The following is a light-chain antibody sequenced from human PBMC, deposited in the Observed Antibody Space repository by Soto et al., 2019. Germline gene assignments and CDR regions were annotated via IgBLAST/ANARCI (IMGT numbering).Light chain of an antibody. Sequence: QSVLTQPPSASGSPGQSVTISCSGTSSDVGGYNYVSWYQQHPGKAPKVMIYEVGNRPSGVSDRFSASKSGNTASLIISGLQPEDEADYYCSSYTITNSWVFGGGTKLTVL. V-gene: IGLV2-14*01. CDR2: EVG. J-gene: IGLJ3*02. CDR1: SSDVGGYNY. CDR3: SSYTITNSWV.